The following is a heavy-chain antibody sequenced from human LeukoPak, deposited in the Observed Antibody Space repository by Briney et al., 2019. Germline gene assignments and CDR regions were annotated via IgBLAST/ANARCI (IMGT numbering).Heavy chain of an antibody. CDR1: GYTFTGYY. CDR3: ARISLGSSESKHDY. CDR2: INPNSGGT. J-gene: IGHJ4*02. V-gene: IGHV1-2*02. Sequence: ASVKVSCKASGYTFTGYYMHWVRQAPGQGLEWMGWINPNSGGTNYAQKFQGRVTMTRDTSISTAYMELSRLRSEDTAVYYCARISLGSSESKHDYWGQGTLVTVSS. D-gene: IGHD6-6*01.